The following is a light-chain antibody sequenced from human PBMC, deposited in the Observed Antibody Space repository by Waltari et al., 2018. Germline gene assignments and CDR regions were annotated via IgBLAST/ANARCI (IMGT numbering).Light chain of an antibody. CDR3: SSYTSSSTYV. CDR2: DVS. V-gene: IGLV2-14*01. CDR1: SSDVGGYNY. J-gene: IGLJ1*01. Sequence: QSALTQPASVSGSPGQSITISCTGTSSDVGGYNYVSWYQQHPGKAPKLMIYDVSKRPPGVSNRFSDSKSGNTASLTISGLQAEDEADYYCSSYTSSSTYVFGTGTKVTVL.